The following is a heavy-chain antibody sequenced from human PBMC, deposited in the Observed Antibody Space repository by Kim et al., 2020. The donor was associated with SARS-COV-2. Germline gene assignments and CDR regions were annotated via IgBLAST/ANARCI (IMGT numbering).Heavy chain of an antibody. J-gene: IGHJ6*02. V-gene: IGHV4-59*12. Sequence: SETLSLTCTVSGGSISSYYWSWIRQPPGKGLEWIGYIYYSGSTNYNPSLKSRVTISVDTSKNQFSLKLSSVTAADTAVYYCARVLNWLYGSGQRRYGMVIRGQGTPV. CDR1: GGSISSYY. D-gene: IGHD3-10*01. CDR2: IYYSGST. CDR3: ARVLNWLYGSGQRRYGMVI.